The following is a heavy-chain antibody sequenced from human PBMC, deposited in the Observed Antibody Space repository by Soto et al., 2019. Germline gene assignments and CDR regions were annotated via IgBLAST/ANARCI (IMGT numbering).Heavy chain of an antibody. CDR1: GFTFSSRW. V-gene: IGHV3-7*02. CDR2: IHEDKNAK. CDR3: ATHDGPAAAGLVLDF. J-gene: IGHJ4*02. D-gene: IGHD6-25*01. Sequence: EVRLVESGGGLVQPGGSLRLSCEASGFTFSSRWMTWVRQGPGKGLEWVANIHEDKNAKDYVDSVKGRFTISRDNAKNSLYMQMNSRRDEDTAVSYCATHDGPAAAGLVLDFWGQGALVIVSS.